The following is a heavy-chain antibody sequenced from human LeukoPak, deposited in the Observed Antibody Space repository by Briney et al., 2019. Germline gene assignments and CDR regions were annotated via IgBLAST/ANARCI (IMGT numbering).Heavy chain of an antibody. V-gene: IGHV3-21*01. J-gene: IGHJ5*02. CDR1: GFTFSSYS. D-gene: IGHD1-7*01. Sequence: GSLRLSCAASGFTFSSYSMNWVRQAPGEGLEWVSSISSSSSYIYYADSVKGRFTISRDNAKNSLYLQMNSLRAEDTAVYYCARGGTGTNNWFDPWGQGTLVTVSS. CDR2: ISSSSSYI. CDR3: ARGGTGTNNWFDP.